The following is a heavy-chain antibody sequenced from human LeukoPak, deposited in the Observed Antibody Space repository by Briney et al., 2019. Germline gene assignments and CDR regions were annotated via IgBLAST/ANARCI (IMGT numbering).Heavy chain of an antibody. D-gene: IGHD3-10*01. V-gene: IGHV1-8*01. J-gene: IGHJ4*02. CDR3: ARGQKSALTYGSGTYAYYSDY. Sequence: EASVKVSCKASGYTFTSYDINWVRQATGQGLEWMGWMNPNSGNTGYAQKFQGRVTMTRNTFISTAYMELSSLRSEDTAVYYCARGQKSALTYGSGTYAYYSDYWGQGTLVTVSS. CDR1: GYTFTSYD. CDR2: MNPNSGNT.